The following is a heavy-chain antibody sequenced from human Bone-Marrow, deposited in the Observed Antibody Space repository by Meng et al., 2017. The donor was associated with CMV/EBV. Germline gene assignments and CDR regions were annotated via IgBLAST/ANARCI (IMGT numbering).Heavy chain of an antibody. CDR3: ATLSGYCSGGSCYPDV. J-gene: IGHJ4*02. CDR2: INHSGTT. Sequence: SETLSLTCTVSGGSISSSSYYWNWIRQPPGKGLEWIGEINHSGTTNYNPSLKSRVTISVDTSKKQFSLKLTSVTAADTAVYYCATLSGYCSGGSCYPDVWGQGTLVTVSS. D-gene: IGHD2-15*01. V-gene: IGHV4-39*07. CDR1: GGSISSSSYY.